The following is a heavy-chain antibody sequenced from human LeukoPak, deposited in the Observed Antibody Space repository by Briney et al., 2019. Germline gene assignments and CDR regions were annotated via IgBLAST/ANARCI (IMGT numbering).Heavy chain of an antibody. V-gene: IGHV4-34*01. J-gene: IGHJ4*02. CDR1: GGSFSGYY. CDR3: ARLRPGYSSSWTRWKHFDY. CDR2: INHSGST. D-gene: IGHD6-13*01. Sequence: PSETLSLTCAVYGGSFSGYYWSWIRQPPGKGLEWIGEINHSGSTNYNPSLKSRVTISVDTSKNQFSLKLSSVTAADTAVYYCARLRPGYSSSWTRWKHFDYWGQGTLVTVSS.